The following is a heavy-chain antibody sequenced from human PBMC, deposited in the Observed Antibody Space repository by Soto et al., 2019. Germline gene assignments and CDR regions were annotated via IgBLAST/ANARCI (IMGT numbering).Heavy chain of an antibody. V-gene: IGHV1-18*01. D-gene: IGHD6-13*01. CDR3: ARDGPHIPAVGDV. CDR2: ISAYNGDK. Sequence: ASMKVSCKSSGYTCINYGVSWGRQAPGQGLEWMEWISAYNGDKKYAQNVQGRVTLTTDTSTSTAYMEMRTLRSDDTAAYYCARDGPHIPAVGDVWGQGTTVTVSS. J-gene: IGHJ6*02. CDR1: GYTCINYG.